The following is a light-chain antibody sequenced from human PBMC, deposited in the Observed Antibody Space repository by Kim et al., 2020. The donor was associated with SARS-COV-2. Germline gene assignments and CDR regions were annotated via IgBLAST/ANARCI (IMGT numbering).Light chain of an antibody. CDR1: NSGSKR. V-gene: IGLV3-21*01. J-gene: IGLJ3*02. CDR2: DDS. Sequence: DAGKTGRITCGRNNSGSKRGRWYQQKRGQAVVVVIYDDSERPAGIPERFAGYNAGNTATLTISRVEGGEEDDYYWQGGGSSDHRVFGGGTQLTVL. CDR3: QGGGSSDHRV.